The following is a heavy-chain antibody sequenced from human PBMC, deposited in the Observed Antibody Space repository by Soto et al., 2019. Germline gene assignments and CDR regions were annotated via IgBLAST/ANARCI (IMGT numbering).Heavy chain of an antibody. CDR3: ARDTSPPRESSGCFNDAFDI. CDR2: MSYDGSNK. Sequence: PGGSLRLSCAASGFTFSSYAMHWVRQAPGKGLEWVAVMSYDGSNKYYADSVKGRFTISRDNSKNTLYLQMNSLRAEDTAGYNWARDTSPPRESSGCFNDAFDIGGQGTMVTVSS. J-gene: IGHJ3*02. V-gene: IGHV3-30-3*01. CDR1: GFTFSSYA. D-gene: IGHD6-19*01.